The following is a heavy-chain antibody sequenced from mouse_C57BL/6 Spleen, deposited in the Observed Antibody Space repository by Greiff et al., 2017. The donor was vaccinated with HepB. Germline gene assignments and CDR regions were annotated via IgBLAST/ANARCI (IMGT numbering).Heavy chain of an antibody. V-gene: IGHV2-9-1*01. J-gene: IGHJ3*01. CDR3: ARDDGYYVRFAY. Sequence: QVQLQQSGPGLVAPSQRLSITCTVSGFSLTSYAISWVRQPPGKGLEWLGVIWTGGGSNYNSALKSRLSISKDNSKSQVFLKMNSLQTDDTARYYCARDDGYYVRFAYWGQGTLVTVSA. CDR1: GFSLTSYA. D-gene: IGHD2-3*01. CDR2: IWTGGGS.